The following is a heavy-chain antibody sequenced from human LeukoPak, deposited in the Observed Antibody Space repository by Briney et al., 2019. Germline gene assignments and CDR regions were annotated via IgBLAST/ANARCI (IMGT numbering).Heavy chain of an antibody. CDR2: VSDSGST. J-gene: IGHJ4*02. V-gene: IGHV4-59*01. Sequence: SETLSLTCTVSGGSISSYYWSWIRHPPGKGLEWIGYVSDSGSTNSNPSLKSRVTLSVDTSENHLSLKLRSVTAADPAVYYCARMTTVITHFDYWGQGTLVTVSS. CDR1: GGSISSYY. CDR3: ARMTTVITHFDY. D-gene: IGHD4-17*01.